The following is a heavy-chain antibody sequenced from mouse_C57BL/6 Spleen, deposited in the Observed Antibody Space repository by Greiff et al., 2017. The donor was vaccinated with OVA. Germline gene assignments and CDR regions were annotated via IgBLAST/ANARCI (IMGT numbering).Heavy chain of an antibody. J-gene: IGHJ3*01. V-gene: IGHV1-82*01. CDR1: GYAFSSSW. D-gene: IGHD3-2*02. CDR2: IYPRSGNT. CDR3: AREAQATDWFAY. Sequence: QVQLKESGPELVKPGASVKISCKASGYAFSSSWMNWVKQRPGKGLEWIGRIYPRSGNTYYNEKFKGKATLTADKSSSTAYMELRSLTSEDSAVYFCAREAQATDWFAYWGQGTLVTVSA.